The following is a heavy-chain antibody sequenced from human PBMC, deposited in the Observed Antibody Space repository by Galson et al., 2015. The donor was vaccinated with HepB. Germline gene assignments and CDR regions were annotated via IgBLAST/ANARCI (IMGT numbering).Heavy chain of an antibody. CDR3: ARVPPGIADPFDY. J-gene: IGHJ4*02. CDR1: GDSISSSNW. V-gene: IGHV4-4*02. D-gene: IGHD6-13*01. Sequence: TLSLTCAVSGDSISSSNWWSWVRQPPEKGLEWIGEIYHGGSSNYNPSLKSRVTISVDKSKNQFSLKLSSVTAADTAVYYCARVPPGIADPFDYWGQGTLVTVSS. CDR2: IYHGGSS.